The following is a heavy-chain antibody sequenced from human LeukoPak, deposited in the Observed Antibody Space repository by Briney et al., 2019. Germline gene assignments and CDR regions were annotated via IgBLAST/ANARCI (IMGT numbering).Heavy chain of an antibody. CDR1: GGSISSGDYY. D-gene: IGHD3-10*01. Sequence: MASETLSLTCTVSGGSISSGDYYWGWIRQPPGKGLEWIGSIYYSGSTYYNPSLKSRVTISVDTSKNQFSLKLSSVTAADTAVYYCARPQLWLGDAFDIWGQGTMVTVSS. J-gene: IGHJ3*02. CDR2: IYYSGST. CDR3: ARPQLWLGDAFDI. V-gene: IGHV4-39*01.